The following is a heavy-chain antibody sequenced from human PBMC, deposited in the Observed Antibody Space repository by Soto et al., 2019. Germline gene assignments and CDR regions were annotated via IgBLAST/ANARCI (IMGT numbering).Heavy chain of an antibody. Sequence: EVHLLESGGGLVEPGGSLRLTCAVSGFTFSTYAMGWVRQAPGKGLEWVSVFSATGFSTYNADSVKGRFTISRDNSKDTLYLEMSTLRAEDTAVYYCARAPRTYDFPYYFDYWGQGTLVTVSS. D-gene: IGHD3-16*01. J-gene: IGHJ4*02. CDR2: FSATGFST. CDR3: ARAPRTYDFPYYFDY. CDR1: GFTFSTYA. V-gene: IGHV3-23*01.